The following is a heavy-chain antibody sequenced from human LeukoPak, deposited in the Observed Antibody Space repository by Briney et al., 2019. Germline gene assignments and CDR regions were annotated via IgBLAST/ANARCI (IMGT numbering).Heavy chain of an antibody. CDR2: INSDGSST. J-gene: IGHJ4*02. CDR1: GFTFSRYW. CDR3: ARALSDYDFDY. V-gene: IGHV3-74*01. D-gene: IGHD4-17*01. Sequence: GGSLRLSCAASGFTFSRYWMHWVRQAPGKGRVWVSRINSDGSSTSYADSVKGRFTISRDNAKNTLFLQMNSLRAEDTAVYYCARALSDYDFDYWGQGTLVTVSS.